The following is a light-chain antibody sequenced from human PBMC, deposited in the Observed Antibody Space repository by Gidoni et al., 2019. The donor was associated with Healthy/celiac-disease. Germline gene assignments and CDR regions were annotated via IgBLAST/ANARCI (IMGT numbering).Light chain of an antibody. CDR1: QGISNY. Sequence: DIQMTQSPSSLSASVGDRVTITCRASQGISNYLAWYQQKPGKVPKLLIYAASTLHSGVPSRFSGSGSGTDFTLTISSLQPEDVATYYCQKYNSAPPWTSGQGTKVEIK. V-gene: IGKV1-27*01. J-gene: IGKJ1*01. CDR2: AAS. CDR3: QKYNSAPPWT.